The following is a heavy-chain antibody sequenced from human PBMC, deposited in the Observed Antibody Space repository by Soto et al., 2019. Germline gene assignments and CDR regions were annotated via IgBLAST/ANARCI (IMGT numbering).Heavy chain of an antibody. D-gene: IGHD1-26*01. CDR1: AFTFSSYA. CDR3: AKKYRGTYPFDY. V-gene: IGHV3-23*01. J-gene: IGHJ4*02. Sequence: VGSRRRSCAASAFTFSSYAMAWVGQAPGKGLEWVSSIGGSGGDISYADSVKGRFTISRDNSKNTLYLQMDSLRAEDTAIYYCAKKYRGTYPFDYWGQGTLVTVSS. CDR2: IGGSGGDI.